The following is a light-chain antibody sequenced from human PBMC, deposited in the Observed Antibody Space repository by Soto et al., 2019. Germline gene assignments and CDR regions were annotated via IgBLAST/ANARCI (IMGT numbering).Light chain of an antibody. Sequence: DIQMTQSPSTLSASVGDRVTITCRASQSISSWLAWYQQKRGKAPKLLIYDASSLESGVPSRFSGSGSGTEFTLTISSLQPDDFETYYCQQYNSYSGTFGGGTKVDIK. CDR1: QSISSW. CDR2: DAS. V-gene: IGKV1-5*01. CDR3: QQYNSYSGT. J-gene: IGKJ4*01.